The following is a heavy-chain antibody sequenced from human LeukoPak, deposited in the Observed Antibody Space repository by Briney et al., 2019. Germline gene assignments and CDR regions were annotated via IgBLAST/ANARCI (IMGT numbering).Heavy chain of an antibody. CDR3: ARGRRYYDFWSGYCGMDV. CDR2: INHSGST. Sequence: SETLSLTCAVYGGSFSGYYWSWIRQPPGKGLERIGEINHSGSTNYNPSLKSRVTISVDTSKNQFSLKLSSVTAADTAVYYCARGRRYYDFWSGYCGMDVWGQGTTVTVSS. D-gene: IGHD3-3*01. CDR1: GGSFSGYY. V-gene: IGHV4-34*01. J-gene: IGHJ6*02.